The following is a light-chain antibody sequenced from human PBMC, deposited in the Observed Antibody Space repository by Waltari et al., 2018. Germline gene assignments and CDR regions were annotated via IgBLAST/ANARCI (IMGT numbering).Light chain of an antibody. CDR3: HQYNDWPPT. CDR2: GAA. Sequence: EVVMTQSPATLSLSPGERATLSCRASQSVSTNLAWSQQKPGQAPRLLIYGAAVRATDIPARFSGSGSGTEFTLTISSLQSEDFAVYYCHQYNDWPPTFGQGTTVEIK. CDR1: QSVSTN. J-gene: IGKJ1*01. V-gene: IGKV3-15*01.